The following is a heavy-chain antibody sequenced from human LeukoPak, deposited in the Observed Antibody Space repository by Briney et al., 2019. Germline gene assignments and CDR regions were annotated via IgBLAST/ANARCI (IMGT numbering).Heavy chain of an antibody. CDR1: GYSFTGYF. J-gene: IGHJ4*02. D-gene: IGHD3-22*01. V-gene: IGHV1-2*07. Sequence: ASVKLSCNASGYSFTGYFIHWVRQAPGQGLELMGCIDPNSRDTNYAHKFQGRGSIPRDTATRTTYMDLSRLSSDATAVYFCSRSGCTGYSLDYWGQGTLVTVSS. CDR2: IDPNSRDT. CDR3: SRSGCTGYSLDY.